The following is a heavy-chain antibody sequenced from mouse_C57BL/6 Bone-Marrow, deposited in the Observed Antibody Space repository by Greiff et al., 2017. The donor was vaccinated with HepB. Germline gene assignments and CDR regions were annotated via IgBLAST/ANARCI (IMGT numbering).Heavy chain of an antibody. CDR1: EYEFPSHD. CDR3: ARQRDYYYGSSYWYFDV. D-gene: IGHD1-1*01. Sequence: EVKLVESGGGLVQPGESLKLSCESNEYEFPSHDMSWVRKTPEKRLELVAAINSDGGSTYYPDTMERRFIISRDNTKKTLYLQMCSLRSEDTALYYCARQRDYYYGSSYWYFDVWGTGTTVTVSS. V-gene: IGHV5-2*01. J-gene: IGHJ1*03. CDR2: INSDGGST.